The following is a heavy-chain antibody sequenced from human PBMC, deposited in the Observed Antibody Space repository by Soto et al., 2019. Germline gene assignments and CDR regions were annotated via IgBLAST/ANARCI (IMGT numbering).Heavy chain of an antibody. CDR2: ISYDGSNK. CDR1: GFTFSSYA. CDR3: ARDRHDYNWNLNWFDP. J-gene: IGHJ5*02. V-gene: IGHV3-30-3*01. D-gene: IGHD1-20*01. Sequence: GGSLRLSCAASGFTFSSYAMHWVRQAPGKGLEWVAVISYDGSNKYYADSVKGRFTISRDNSKNTLYLQMNSLRAEDTAVYYCARDRHDYNWNLNWFDPWGQGTLVTVSS.